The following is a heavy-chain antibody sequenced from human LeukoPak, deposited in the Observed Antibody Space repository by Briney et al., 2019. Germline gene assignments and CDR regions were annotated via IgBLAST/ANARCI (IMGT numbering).Heavy chain of an antibody. CDR1: GGSISSYY. V-gene: IGHV4-59*01. J-gene: IGHJ4*02. CDR3: ATRTDSSGWYTGYDY. CDR2: IYYSGST. D-gene: IGHD6-19*01. Sequence: SETLSLTCTVSGGSISSYYWSWIRQPPGKGLEWIAYIYYSGSTAYNPSLKSRVTISVDTSKNQFSLKLSSVTAADTAVYYCATRTDSSGWYTGYDYWGQGTLVTVSS.